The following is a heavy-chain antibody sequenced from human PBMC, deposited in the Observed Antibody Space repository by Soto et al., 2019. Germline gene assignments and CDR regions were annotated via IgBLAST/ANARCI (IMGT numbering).Heavy chain of an antibody. CDR1: VGCVSSYY. CDR2: VHSGGGT. Sequence: PSETPSLRCTVSVGCVSSYYWSWIRHPPGQGLEFIGSVHSGGGTYYSPSLKSRASISIDKSRNQFSMKLTSLNAGDTDVYFCASVVVGATRQPGSDHRGQRTLVTVSS. J-gene: IGHJ4*02. D-gene: IGHD2-15*01. CDR3: ASVVVGATRQPGSDH. V-gene: IGHV4-59*04.